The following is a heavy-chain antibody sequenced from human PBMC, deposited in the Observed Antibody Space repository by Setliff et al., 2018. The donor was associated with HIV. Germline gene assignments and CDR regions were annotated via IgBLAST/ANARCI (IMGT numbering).Heavy chain of an antibody. CDR3: ARDQEYYYDSSGYD. J-gene: IGHJ4*02. D-gene: IGHD3-22*01. Sequence: PGGSLRLSCAASGLTLSNYAMTWVRQAPGKGLEWVSSISGSGGATYYADSVKGRFTISRDNAKNSLYLQMNSLRAEDTAVYYCARDQEYYYDSSGYDWGQGTLVTVSS. CDR1: GLTLSNYA. V-gene: IGHV3-23*01. CDR2: ISGSGGAT.